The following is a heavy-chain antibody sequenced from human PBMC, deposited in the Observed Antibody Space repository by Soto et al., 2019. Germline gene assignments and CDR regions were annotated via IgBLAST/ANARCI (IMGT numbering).Heavy chain of an antibody. CDR2: IYYSGST. Sequence: QVQLQESGPGLVKPSETLSLTCTVSGGSVSSGSYYWSWIRQPPGKGLEWIGYIYYSGSTNYNPSLKSPVTISVDTSKNQFSLKLSSVTAADTAVYYCAREAWNYGNWFDPWGQGTLVTVSS. J-gene: IGHJ5*02. D-gene: IGHD1-7*01. CDR3: AREAWNYGNWFDP. CDR1: GGSVSSGSYY. V-gene: IGHV4-61*01.